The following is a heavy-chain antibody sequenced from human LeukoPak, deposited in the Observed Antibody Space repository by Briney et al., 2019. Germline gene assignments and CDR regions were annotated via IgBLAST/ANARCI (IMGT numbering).Heavy chain of an antibody. Sequence: SETLSLTCTVPGGSINNYYWSWIRQPPGKGLEWIGYIHYSGSTSYNPSPKSRVTISVDTSKNQISLKVRSVTAADTAVYYCARTTEDCSSTSCYQYWFDPWGQGTLVTVSS. CDR3: ARTTEDCSSTSCYQYWFDP. V-gene: IGHV4-59*01. D-gene: IGHD2-2*01. CDR2: IHYSGST. CDR1: GGSINNYY. J-gene: IGHJ5*02.